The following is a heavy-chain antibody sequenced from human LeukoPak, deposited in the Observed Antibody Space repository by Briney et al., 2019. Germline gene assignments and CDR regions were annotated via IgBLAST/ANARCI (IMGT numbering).Heavy chain of an antibody. Sequence: PGGSLRLSCAASGFTVSSNYMSWVRQAPGKGLEWVSVIYSGSSTYYADSVKGRFTISRDNSKNTLYLQMNSLRAEDTAVYYCARAATGGDYYYYYMDVWGKGTTVTISS. J-gene: IGHJ6*03. CDR2: IYSGSST. D-gene: IGHD3-16*01. V-gene: IGHV3-66*01. CDR1: GFTVSSNY. CDR3: ARAATGGDYYYYYMDV.